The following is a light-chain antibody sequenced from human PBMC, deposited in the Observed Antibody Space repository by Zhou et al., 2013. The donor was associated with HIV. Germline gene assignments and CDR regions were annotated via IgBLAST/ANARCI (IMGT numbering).Light chain of an antibody. J-gene: IGKJ1*01. CDR1: QSVSSK. CDR3: QQYNYWPRA. Sequence: EVVMTQSPATLSVSPGERATLSCRASQSVSSKLSWYQQKPGQAPRLLIYDASTRATGVPARFSGSGSGTEFTLNISSLQSEDFAIYYCQQYNYWPRAFGQGPKVE. CDR2: DAS. V-gene: IGKV3-15*01.